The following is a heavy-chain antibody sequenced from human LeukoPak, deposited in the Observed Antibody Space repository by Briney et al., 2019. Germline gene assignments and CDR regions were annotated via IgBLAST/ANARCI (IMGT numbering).Heavy chain of an antibody. CDR2: IYPGDSDT. Sequence: GESLKISCKGSGYSLTSYWIGWVRQMPGKGLEWVWIIYPGDSDTRYSPSSQGQATVSADKSSSTAYLQWSGPKASDTAMYYCGRRRDECGYKDISDIWGQGTMVTVSS. CDR3: GRRRDECGYKDISDI. V-gene: IGHV5-51*01. J-gene: IGHJ3*02. D-gene: IGHD5-18*01. CDR1: GYSLTSYW.